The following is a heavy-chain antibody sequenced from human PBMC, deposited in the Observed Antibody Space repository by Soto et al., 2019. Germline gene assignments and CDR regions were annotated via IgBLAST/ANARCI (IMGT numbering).Heavy chain of an antibody. D-gene: IGHD6-13*01. J-gene: IGHJ6*03. CDR1: GYTFTSYD. CDR2: MNPNSGNT. CDR3: ARDEYSSSWYVADYYYYMDV. Sequence: ASVKVSCKASGYTFTSYDINWVRQATGQGLEWMGWMNPNSGNTGYAQKIQSRVTMTRNTSISTAFMEMSSLRAEDTAVYYCARDEYSSSWYVADYYYYMDVWGKGTTVTVSS. V-gene: IGHV1-8*01.